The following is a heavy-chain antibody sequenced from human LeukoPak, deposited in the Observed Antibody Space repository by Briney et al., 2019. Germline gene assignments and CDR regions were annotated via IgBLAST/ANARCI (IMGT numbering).Heavy chain of an antibody. D-gene: IGHD3-3*01. J-gene: IGHJ4*02. V-gene: IGHV4-39*01. CDR1: GGSISSSSYY. CDR3: ARHHYDFWSGYYTGGGYFDY. Sequence: PSETLSLTCTVSGGSISSSSYYWGWIRQPPGKGLEWIGSIYYSGSTYYNPSLKSRVTISVDTSKNQFSLKLSSATAADTAVYYCARHHYDFWSGYYTGGGYFDYWGQGTLVTVSS. CDR2: IYYSGST.